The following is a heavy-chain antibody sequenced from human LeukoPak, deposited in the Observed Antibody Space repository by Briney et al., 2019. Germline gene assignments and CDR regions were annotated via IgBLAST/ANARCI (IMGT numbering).Heavy chain of an antibody. CDR2: IIPILGIA. Sequence: LGASVKVSCKASGYTFTSYGISWVRQAPGQGLEWMGRIIPILGIANYAQKFQGRVMITADKSTSTAYMELSSLRSEDTAVYYCASPRGYVNHDAFDIWGQGTMVTVSS. D-gene: IGHD5-12*01. CDR3: ASPRGYVNHDAFDI. V-gene: IGHV1-69*04. J-gene: IGHJ3*02. CDR1: GYTFTSYG.